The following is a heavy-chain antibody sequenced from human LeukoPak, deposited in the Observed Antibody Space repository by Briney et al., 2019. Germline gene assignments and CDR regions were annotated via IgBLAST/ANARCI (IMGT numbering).Heavy chain of an antibody. CDR1: GGSISSGGYY. CDR3: ARGALCSGGSCSDYGMDV. Sequence: SQTLSLTCTVSGGSISSGGYYWSWIRQHPGKGLEWIGYIYYSGSTYYNPSLKSRVTISVDTSKNQFSLKLSSVTAADTAVYYCARGALCSGGSCSDYGMDVWGQGTTVTVSS. V-gene: IGHV4-31*03. J-gene: IGHJ6*02. CDR2: IYYSGST. D-gene: IGHD2-15*01.